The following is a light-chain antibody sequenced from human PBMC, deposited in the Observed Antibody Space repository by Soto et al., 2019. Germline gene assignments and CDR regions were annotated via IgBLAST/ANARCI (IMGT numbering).Light chain of an antibody. CDR3: QTYSSALWT. J-gene: IGKJ1*01. Sequence: EIVLTQSPGTLSLSPRERATLSCRASQSVSNAYLAWYQHKVGQSPRLLIYGASNRAPGIPDRFSGSGSGTDFTLTISRLEPEDVATYFCQTYSSALWTFGQGTRVEIK. CDR2: GAS. V-gene: IGKV3-20*01. CDR1: QSVSNAY.